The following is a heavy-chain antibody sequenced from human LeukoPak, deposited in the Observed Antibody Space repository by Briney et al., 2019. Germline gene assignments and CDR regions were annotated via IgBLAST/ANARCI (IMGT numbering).Heavy chain of an antibody. CDR3: ARDNSSGWSVGWFDP. V-gene: IGHV1-69*13. D-gene: IGHD6-19*01. Sequence: SVKVSCKASGGTFISYAISWVRQAPGQGLEWMGGIIPIFGTANYAQKFQGRVTIAADESTSTAYMELSSLRSEDTAVYYCARDNSSGWSVGWFDPWGQGTLVTVSS. J-gene: IGHJ5*02. CDR1: GGTFISYA. CDR2: IIPIFGTA.